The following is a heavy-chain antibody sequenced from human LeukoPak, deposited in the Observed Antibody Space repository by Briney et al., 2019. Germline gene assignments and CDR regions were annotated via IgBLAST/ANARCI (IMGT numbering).Heavy chain of an antibody. CDR3: ARDQRVTGRPDIDY. D-gene: IGHD6-6*01. CDR2: ISSDGSST. V-gene: IGHV3-74*03. J-gene: IGHJ4*02. Sequence: GGSLRLSSAASGFTFRNHWMHWGRQTPGKGLVWVSRISSDGSSTTYADSVKGRFTISRDNAKNTLYLQMNNLRAEDTAMYYCARDQRVTGRPDIDYWGQGTLVIVSS. CDR1: GFTFRNHW.